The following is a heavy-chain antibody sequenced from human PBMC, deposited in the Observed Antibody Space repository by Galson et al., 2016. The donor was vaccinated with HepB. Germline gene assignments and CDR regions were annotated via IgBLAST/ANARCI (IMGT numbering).Heavy chain of an antibody. D-gene: IGHD2-15*01. J-gene: IGHJ4*02. CDR2: IYWDVDK. V-gene: IGHV2-5*02. Sequence: PALVKPTQTLTVTCTFPGFSLITDGVGVGWIRQPPGNALEWLSLIYWDVDKRYSPSLKRRRTITKDTSKNQVVLTMTNMGPVDTSTYYCAFTPSRTLGKVSGRGLSFGYWGQGTLVTLSS. CDR3: AFTPSRTLGKVSGRGLSFGY. CDR1: GFSLITDGVG.